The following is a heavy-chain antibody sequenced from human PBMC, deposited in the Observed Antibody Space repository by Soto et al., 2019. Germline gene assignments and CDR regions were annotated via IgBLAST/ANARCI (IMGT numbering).Heavy chain of an antibody. D-gene: IGHD2-15*01. CDR1: GYTFTGYY. V-gene: IGHV1-2*04. CDR2: INPNSGGT. Sequence: GASVKVSCKASGYTFTGYYMHWVRQAPGQGLEWMGWINPNSGGTNYAQKFQGWVTMTRDTSISTAYMELSRLRSDDTAVYYCARGSDIVVVVAAPRDYYYYGMDVWGQGTTVTVSS. CDR3: ARGSDIVVVVAAPRDYYYYGMDV. J-gene: IGHJ6*02.